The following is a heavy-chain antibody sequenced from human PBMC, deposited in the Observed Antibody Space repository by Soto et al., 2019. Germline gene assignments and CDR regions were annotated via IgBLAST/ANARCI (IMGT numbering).Heavy chain of an antibody. J-gene: IGHJ1*01. V-gene: IGHV4-34*01. D-gene: IGHD2-21*02. CDR1: VGSFSGFY. CDR3: GRSFGESGGDYVPY. CDR2: INHRGGN. Sequence: QVQLQQCGTGLLKPSENLSLTCAVYVGSFSGFYWTWIRQPPGKGLEWLGEINHRGGNNYNPSLKSRLTISVDTSKNQFSRRLNAVSAADTAVYYCGRSFGESGGDYVPYWGQGPRVTVSS.